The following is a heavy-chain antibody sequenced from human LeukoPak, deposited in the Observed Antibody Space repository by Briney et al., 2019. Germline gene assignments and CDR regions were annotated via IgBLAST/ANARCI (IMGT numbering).Heavy chain of an antibody. CDR2: ISHGGSNY. V-gene: IGHV3-30*18. J-gene: IGHJ4*02. CDR3: AKATGSSWYYFDD. Sequence: GGSLRLSCADSGITFSTYGIHWVRQVPGKGLEWVAVISHGGSNYYYADSVKGRFTISRDNSKNTLYLQMNSLRTEDTAVYYCAKATGSSWYYFDDWGLGTLVTVSS. CDR1: GITFSTYG. D-gene: IGHD6-13*01.